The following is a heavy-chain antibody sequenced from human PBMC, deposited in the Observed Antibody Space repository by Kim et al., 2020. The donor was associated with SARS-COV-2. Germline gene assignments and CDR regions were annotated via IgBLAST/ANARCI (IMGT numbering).Heavy chain of an antibody. V-gene: IGHV3-66*01. CDR1: GLTVSSNY. CDR2: IYSGGST. J-gene: IGHJ5*02. Sequence: GGSLRLSCAASGLTVSSNYMSWVRQAPGKGLEWVSVIYSGGSTYYADSVKGRFTISRDNSKNTLYLQMNSLRAEDTAVYYCARAGYSSSWFDPWGQGTLVTVSS. D-gene: IGHD6-13*01. CDR3: ARAGYSSSWFDP.